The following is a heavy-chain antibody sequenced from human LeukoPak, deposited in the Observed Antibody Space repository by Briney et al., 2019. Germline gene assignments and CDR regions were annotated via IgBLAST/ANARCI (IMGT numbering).Heavy chain of an antibody. CDR2: IYYSGST. V-gene: IGHV4-59*12. CDR3: ARVGFLEWLFLYYYYMDV. J-gene: IGHJ6*03. CDR1: GGSISSYY. Sequence: SETLSLTCTVSGGSISSYYWSWIRQPPGKGLEWIGYIYYSGSTNYNPSLKSRVTISVDTSKNQFSLKLSSVTAADTAVYYCARVGFLEWLFLYYYYMDVWGKGTTVTVSS. D-gene: IGHD3-3*01.